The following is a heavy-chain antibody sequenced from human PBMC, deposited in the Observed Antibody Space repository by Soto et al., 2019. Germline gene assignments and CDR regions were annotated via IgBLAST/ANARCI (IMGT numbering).Heavy chain of an antibody. Sequence: PGGSLRLSCAASEFTFSNYAMSWVRQAPWKGLEWVSAISYGGGTTYYADSVKGRFTISRDNSKNTLYLQMNSLRAEDTAVYYCAKNPGYYYDSTGYHFDYWGQET. CDR2: ISYGGGTT. V-gene: IGHV3-23*01. CDR3: AKNPGYYYDSTGYHFDY. CDR1: EFTFSNYA. D-gene: IGHD3-22*01. J-gene: IGHJ4*02.